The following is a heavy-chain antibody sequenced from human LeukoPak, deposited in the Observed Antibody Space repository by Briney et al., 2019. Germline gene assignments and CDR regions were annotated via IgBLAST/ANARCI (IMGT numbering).Heavy chain of an antibody. CDR2: ISSSSSYI. D-gene: IGHD3-10*01. Sequence: PGGSLRLSCAASGFTSSSYSMNWVRQAPGKGLEWVSSISSSSSYIYYADSVKGRFTISRDNAKNSLYLQMNSLRAEDTAVYYCARVGTPYYYCYMDVWGKGTTVTVSS. J-gene: IGHJ6*03. CDR3: ARVGTPYYYCYMDV. V-gene: IGHV3-21*01. CDR1: GFTSSSYS.